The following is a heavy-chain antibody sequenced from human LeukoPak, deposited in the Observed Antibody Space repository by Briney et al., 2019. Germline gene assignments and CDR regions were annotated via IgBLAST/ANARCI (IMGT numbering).Heavy chain of an antibody. V-gene: IGHV1-8*01. CDR2: MKSNNGHT. CDR3: TRESGSYHGNDY. Sequence: ASVKVSCKASGYTFTSFDFNWVRQATGQGLEWMGWMKSNNGHTGYAQKFQGRVTMTRDTSISTAYMELSSLRSDDTAVYYCTRESGSYHGNDYWGQGTLVTVSS. CDR1: GYTFTSFD. D-gene: IGHD1-26*01. J-gene: IGHJ4*02.